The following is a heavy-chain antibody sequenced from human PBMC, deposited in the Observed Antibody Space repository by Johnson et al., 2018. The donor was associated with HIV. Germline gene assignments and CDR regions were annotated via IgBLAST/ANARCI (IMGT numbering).Heavy chain of an antibody. CDR2: IWYDGINK. J-gene: IGHJ3*02. CDR1: GFTFSSYG. V-gene: IGHV3-33*01. D-gene: IGHD2-21*02. CDR3: SRVRGVTGPVAFDI. Sequence: QVLLVESGGGVVQPGRSLILSCAAFGFTFSSYGIHWVRQAPGKGLEWVAVIWYDGINKYYADSVKGRFTISRDNSKNTLYLQMNSLRTEDTAVYYCSRVRGVTGPVAFDIWGQGTMVTVSS.